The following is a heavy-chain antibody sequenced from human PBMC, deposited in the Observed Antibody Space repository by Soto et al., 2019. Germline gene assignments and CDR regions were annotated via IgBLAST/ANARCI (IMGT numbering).Heavy chain of an antibody. CDR1: GGSISSGGYS. CDR3: ARDVAGDTTYAFDI. Sequence: QLQLQESGSGLVKPSQTLSLTCAVSGGSISSGGYSWSWIRQPPGQGLELIGYIYHSGSTYYNPSTKGRVTISVNRSENQFSLKLSSDTAADTAVYYCARDVAGDTTYAFDICGEGTMVTVSS. V-gene: IGHV4-30-2*01. D-gene: IGHD1-26*01. CDR2: IYHSGST. J-gene: IGHJ3*02.